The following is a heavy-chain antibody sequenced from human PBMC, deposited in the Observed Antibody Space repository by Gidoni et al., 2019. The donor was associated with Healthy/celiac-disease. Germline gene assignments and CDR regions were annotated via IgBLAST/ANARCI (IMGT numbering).Heavy chain of an antibody. V-gene: IGHV4-34*01. CDR1: GGSFSVYY. J-gene: IGHJ4*02. CDR3: ARGRAGTPGDFDY. D-gene: IGHD1-1*01. Sequence: QVQLQQWGAGLLKPSETLSLTCAVYGGSFSVYYWSWIRQPPWKGLEWIGEINHSGSTNYNPALKSRVTISVDTSKNQFSLKLSSVTAADTAVYYCARGRAGTPGDFDYWGQGTLVTVSS. CDR2: INHSGST.